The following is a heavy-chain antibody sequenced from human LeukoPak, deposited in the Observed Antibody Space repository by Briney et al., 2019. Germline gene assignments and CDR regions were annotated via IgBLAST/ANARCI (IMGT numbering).Heavy chain of an antibody. Sequence: GGSLRLSCEASGFTFNTYSMNWARQAPGKGLEWVSSISSSSSYIYYADSVKGRFTISRDNAKNTLYLQMNSLRAEDTAVYYCAVGATSGGGYWGQGTLVTVSS. J-gene: IGHJ4*02. CDR3: AVGATSGGGY. V-gene: IGHV3-21*01. CDR2: ISSSSSYI. CDR1: GFTFNTYS. D-gene: IGHD1-26*01.